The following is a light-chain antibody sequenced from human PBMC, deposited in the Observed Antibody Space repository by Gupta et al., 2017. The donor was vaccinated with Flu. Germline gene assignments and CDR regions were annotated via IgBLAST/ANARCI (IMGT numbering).Light chain of an antibody. CDR2: AVS. Sequence: DIQLTQSPSFLSASVGDRVAITCRASQAISHSLAWYQQKSGEGPKLLIYAVSTLHTAVPSRFSGSGSGTEFTLTISSLQPEDFGIYYCQRFCPYPVTFGGGTKVEVK. V-gene: IGKV1-9*01. CDR3: QRFCPYPVT. CDR1: QAISHS. J-gene: IGKJ4*01.